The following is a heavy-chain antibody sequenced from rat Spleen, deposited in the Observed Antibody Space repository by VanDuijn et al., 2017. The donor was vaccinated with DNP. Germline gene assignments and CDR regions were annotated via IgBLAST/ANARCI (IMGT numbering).Heavy chain of an antibody. J-gene: IGHJ3*01. CDR3: ARWGTGNYFDY. CDR2: ISYSGST. CDR1: GYSITSGY. D-gene: IGHD4-3*01. V-gene: IGHV3-1*01. Sequence: EVQLQESGPGLVKPSQSLSLTCSVTGYSITSGYRWSWIRKFPGNKMEWIGHISYSGSTGYNPSLKSRISITRDTSKNQYFLQLYSVTTEDTATYYCARWGTGNYFDYWGQGTLVTVSS.